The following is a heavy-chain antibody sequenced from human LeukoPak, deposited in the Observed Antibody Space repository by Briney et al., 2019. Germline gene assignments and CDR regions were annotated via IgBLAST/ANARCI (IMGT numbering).Heavy chain of an antibody. CDR2: INSDGSST. CDR3: ARAYYYDSSGYLKY. CDR1: GFTFSSYW. D-gene: IGHD3-22*01. V-gene: IGHV3-74*01. Sequence: PGGSLRLSCAASGFTFSSYWMHWVRQAPGKGLVWVSRINSDGSSTSYADSVKGRFTISRDNAKNSLYLQMNSLRAEDTAVYYCARAYYYDSSGYLKYWGQGTLVTVSS. J-gene: IGHJ4*02.